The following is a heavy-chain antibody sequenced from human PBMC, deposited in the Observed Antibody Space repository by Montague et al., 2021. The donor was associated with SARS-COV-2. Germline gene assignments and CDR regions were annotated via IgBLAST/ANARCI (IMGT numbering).Heavy chain of an antibody. D-gene: IGHD3-10*01. J-gene: IGHJ6*02. CDR2: IWYDGSNQ. V-gene: IGHV3-33*08. CDR3: AREYSAPRWFGEYNRYGMDV. Sequence: SLRLSCAASGFTFSSYDMHWVRQAPGKGLEWVAVIWYDGSNQYYXDSVKGRFTISRDDSKDTLYLQVNSLRAEDTAVYYCAREYSAPRWFGEYNRYGMDVWGQGTTVTVSS. CDR1: GFTFSSYD.